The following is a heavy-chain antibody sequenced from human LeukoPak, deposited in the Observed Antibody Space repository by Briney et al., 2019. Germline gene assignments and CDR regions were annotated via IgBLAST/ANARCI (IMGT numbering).Heavy chain of an antibody. V-gene: IGHV3-23*01. CDR2: ISGSGSST. CDR1: GFTFSSYA. Sequence: GGSLRLSCAASGFTFSSYAMSWVRQAPGKGLEWVSTISGSGSSTYYADSVKGRFTISRDNSKNTLYLQMNSLRAEDTAVYYCARGSLWLQLDYWGQGTLVTVSS. D-gene: IGHD5-24*01. J-gene: IGHJ4*02. CDR3: ARGSLWLQLDY.